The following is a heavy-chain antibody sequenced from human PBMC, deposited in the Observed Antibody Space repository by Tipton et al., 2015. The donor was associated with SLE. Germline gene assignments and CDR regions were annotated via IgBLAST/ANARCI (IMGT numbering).Heavy chain of an antibody. CDR3: ASKGYSGYANAFDI. Sequence: TLSLTCTVSGGSISRYYWSWIRQPPGKGLGWIGYIYYSGSTNYNPSLKSRVTISVDTSKNQFSLKLSSVTAADTAVYYCASKGYSGYANAFDIWGQGTMVTVSS. CDR1: GGSISRYY. J-gene: IGHJ3*02. CDR2: IYYSGST. V-gene: IGHV4-59*08. D-gene: IGHD5-12*01.